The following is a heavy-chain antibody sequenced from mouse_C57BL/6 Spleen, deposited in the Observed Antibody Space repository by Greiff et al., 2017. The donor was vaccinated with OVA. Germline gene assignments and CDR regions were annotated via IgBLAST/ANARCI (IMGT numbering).Heavy chain of an antibody. D-gene: IGHD1-1*01. V-gene: IGHV5-6*02. CDR1: GFTFSSYG. Sequence: DVMLVESGGDLVKPGGSLKLSCAASGFTFSSYGMSWVRQTPDKRLEWVATISSGGSYTYYPDSVKGRFTISRDNAKNTLYLQMSSLKSEDTAMYYCARQGDGTTVGFDYWGQGTTLTVSS. J-gene: IGHJ2*01. CDR3: ARQGDGTTVGFDY. CDR2: ISSGGSYT.